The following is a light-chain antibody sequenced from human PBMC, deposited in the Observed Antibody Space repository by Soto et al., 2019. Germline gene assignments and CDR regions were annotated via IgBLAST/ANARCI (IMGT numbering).Light chain of an antibody. CDR3: QQEGSSPLT. V-gene: IGKV3-20*01. J-gene: IGKJ4*01. CDR1: QSVRSNY. CDR2: DAS. Sequence: EIVLTQSPDTLSLSPGERATLSCRASQSVRSNYLAWYQQKPGQAPRFLIYDASSRATGIPDRFSGSGSGTDFTLTVSRLEPEDGAGYYCQQEGSSPLTFGGGTKVESK.